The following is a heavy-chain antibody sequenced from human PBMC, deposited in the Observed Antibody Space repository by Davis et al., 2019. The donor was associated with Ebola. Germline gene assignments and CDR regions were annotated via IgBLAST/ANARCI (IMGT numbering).Heavy chain of an antibody. Sequence: ESLKISCAAPGFTFSGSAMHWVRQPPGKGLEWIGEINHSGSTNYNPSLKSRVTISVDTSKNQFSLKLSSVTAADTAVYYCARGCKYDYSWGSYRHYWYFDLWGRGTLVTVSS. J-gene: IGHJ2*01. V-gene: IGHV4-34*01. CDR3: ARGCKYDYSWGSYRHYWYFDL. CDR1: GFTFSGSA. D-gene: IGHD3-16*02. CDR2: INHSGST.